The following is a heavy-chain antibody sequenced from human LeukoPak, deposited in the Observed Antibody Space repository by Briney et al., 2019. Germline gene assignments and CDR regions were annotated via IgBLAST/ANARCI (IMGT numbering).Heavy chain of an antibody. CDR2: IKQDGSEK. CDR1: GFTFSSYA. D-gene: IGHD5-24*01. Sequence: AGGSLRLSCAASGFTFSSYAMSWVRQAPGKGLEWVANIKQDGSEKYYVDSVKGRFTISRDNAKNSLYLQMNSLRAEDTAVYYCARAGGTVEMATIFDYWGQGTLVTVSS. CDR3: ARAGGTVEMATIFDY. V-gene: IGHV3-7*01. J-gene: IGHJ4*02.